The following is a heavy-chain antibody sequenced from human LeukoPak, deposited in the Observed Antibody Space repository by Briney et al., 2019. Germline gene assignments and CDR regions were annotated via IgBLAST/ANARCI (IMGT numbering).Heavy chain of an antibody. D-gene: IGHD5-12*01. CDR1: GYSISSGYY. CDR2: FYHSGNT. CDR3: ARDPYSETYYHRGLFDY. Sequence: SETLSLTCTVSGYSISSGYYWGWIRQPPGKGPEWIASFYHSGNTHYNSSLKSRVTISVDTSKNQFSLRLSSVTAADTAVYCCARDPYSETYYHRGLFDYWGQGTLVTVSS. J-gene: IGHJ4*02. V-gene: IGHV4-38-2*02.